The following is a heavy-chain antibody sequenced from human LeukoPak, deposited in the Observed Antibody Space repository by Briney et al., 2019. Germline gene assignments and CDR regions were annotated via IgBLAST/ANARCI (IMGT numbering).Heavy chain of an antibody. V-gene: IGHV5-51*01. CDR1: GYSLTSYW. CDR3: ARSGYCSSTSCYAPTYNWFDP. CDR2: IYPGDSDT. Sequence: GESLKISCKGSGYSLTSYWIGWVRQMPGKGLEWMGIIYPGDSDTRYSPSFQGQVTISADKSISTAYLQWSSLKASDTAMYYCARSGYCSSTSCYAPTYNWFDPWGQGTLVTVSS. J-gene: IGHJ5*02. D-gene: IGHD2-2*03.